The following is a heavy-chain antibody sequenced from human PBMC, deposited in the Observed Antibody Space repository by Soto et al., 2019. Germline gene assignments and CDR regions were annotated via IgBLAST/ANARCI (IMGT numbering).Heavy chain of an antibody. J-gene: IGHJ6*02. CDR3: AKDDSYYYDSSGYYYVDGMDV. V-gene: IGHV3-30*18. CDR2: ISYDGSNK. CDR1: GFTFSSYV. Sequence: GGSLRLSCAASGFTFSSYVMHWVRQSPGKGLEWVAVISYDGSNKYYADSVKGRFTISRDNSKNTLYLQMNSLRAEDTAVYYCAKDDSYYYDSSGYYYVDGMDVWGQGTTVTVSS. D-gene: IGHD3-22*01.